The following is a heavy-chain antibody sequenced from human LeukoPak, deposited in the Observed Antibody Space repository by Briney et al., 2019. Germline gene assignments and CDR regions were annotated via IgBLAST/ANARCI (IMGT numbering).Heavy chain of an antibody. Sequence: GVPLRLPCERSGFTFSDAWMNWVRHAPGKGLEWVGRMKSRSRGGTTNYDAPVKGRCFIARDDSKNTLFLQMSSLQAEDTAVYYCAWDWTYYFDMAVWGQGTMVTVSS. V-gene: IGHV3-15*01. CDR1: GFTFSDAW. D-gene: IGHD3/OR15-3a*01. CDR2: MKSRSRGGTT. J-gene: IGHJ6*02. CDR3: AWDWTYYFDMAV.